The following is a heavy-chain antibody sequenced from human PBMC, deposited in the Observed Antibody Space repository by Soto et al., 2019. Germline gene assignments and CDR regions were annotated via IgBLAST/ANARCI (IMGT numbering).Heavy chain of an antibody. J-gene: IGHJ4*02. CDR3: ARVPFYDSSGRSYYFDF. CDR2: IYYSGST. V-gene: IGHV4-30-4*01. D-gene: IGHD3-22*01. Sequence: SETLSLTCTFSGGSINSGDYYWSWIRQPPGKGLECIGYIYYSGSTYYNPSLKSRVTISVDTSKNQFSLRLSSVTAADTAVYYCARVPFYDSSGRSYYFDFWGQGSRVTV. CDR1: GGSINSGDYY.